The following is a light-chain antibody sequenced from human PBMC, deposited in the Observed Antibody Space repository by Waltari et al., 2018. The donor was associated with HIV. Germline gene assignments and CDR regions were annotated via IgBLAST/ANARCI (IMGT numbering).Light chain of an antibody. CDR2: WAS. CDR3: QQYETVPFT. CDR1: RSVVSSSNNQNY. J-gene: IGKJ3*01. V-gene: IGKV4-1*01. Sequence: IVMMQSSESPTMSPGERATIHFKTSRSVVSSSNNQNYLAWYQHKVGQSPKLLIYWASTRAPGVPERFSGGGSGTDFTLTIRGLQADDEAVYYGQQYETVPFTFGPGTTV.